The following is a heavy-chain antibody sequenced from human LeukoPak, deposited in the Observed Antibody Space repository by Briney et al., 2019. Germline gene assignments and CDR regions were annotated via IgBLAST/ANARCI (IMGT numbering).Heavy chain of an antibody. CDR3: AKGSFHCSSTSCPNDY. CDR1: GFTFSSHG. J-gene: IGHJ4*02. CDR2: ISHDGSIT. Sequence: GSLRLSCAASGFTFSSHGMQWVRQAPGKGLEWVAVISHDGSITYYANSVKGRFTISRDNSKNTLYLQMNSLRAEDTAVYYCAKGSFHCSSTSCPNDYWGQGTLVTVSS. V-gene: IGHV3-30*18. D-gene: IGHD2-2*01.